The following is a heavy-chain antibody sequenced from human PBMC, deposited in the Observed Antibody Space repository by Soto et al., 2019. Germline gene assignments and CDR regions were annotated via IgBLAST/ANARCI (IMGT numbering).Heavy chain of an antibody. CDR3: VRTACVINNCSYRGVR. J-gene: IGHJ4*02. V-gene: IGHV3-33*01. CDR2: IGFDGTNI. CDR1: GFDFKTYG. D-gene: IGHD1-20*01. Sequence: QGQLVESGGGVVQPGRSLRLSCVASGFDFKTYGMHWVRQAPGKGLEWVAVIGFDGTNIHYSDSVRGRLSISRDNSKNTVSLQMNSLRVEDTALYYCVRTACVINNCSYRGVRWGQGTLVTV.